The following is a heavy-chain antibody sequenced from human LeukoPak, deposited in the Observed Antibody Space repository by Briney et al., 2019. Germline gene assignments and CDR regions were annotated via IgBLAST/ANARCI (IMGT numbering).Heavy chain of an antibody. CDR3: ARWEGQWLVRDWFDP. CDR1: GGTFSSYA. V-gene: IGHV1-69*13. CDR2: IIPIFSTA. Sequence: SVKVSCKASGGTFSSYAISWVRQAPGQGLEWMGGIIPIFSTANYAQKFQGRVTITADESTSTAYMELSSLRSEDTAVYYCARWEGQWLVRDWFDPWGQGTLVTVSS. D-gene: IGHD6-19*01. J-gene: IGHJ5*02.